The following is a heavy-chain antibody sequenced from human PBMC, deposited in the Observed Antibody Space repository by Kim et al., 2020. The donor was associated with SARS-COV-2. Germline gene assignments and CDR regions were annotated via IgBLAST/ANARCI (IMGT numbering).Heavy chain of an antibody. CDR1: EFTFSEYS. CDR2: ITSSSTYV. CDR3: ARDKDCTNGVCYPWFDP. D-gene: IGHD2-8*01. V-gene: IGHV3-21*01. J-gene: IGHJ5*02. Sequence: GGSLRLSCAASEFTFSEYSMNWVRQVPGKGLEWVSSITSSSTYVYYGDSVTGRFSLSRDNANILLYLLMISLGAEDTAVYYCARDKDCTNGVCYPWFDP.